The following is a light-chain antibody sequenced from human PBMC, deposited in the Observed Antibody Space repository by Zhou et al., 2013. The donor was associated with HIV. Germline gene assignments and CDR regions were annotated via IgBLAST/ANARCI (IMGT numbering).Light chain of an antibody. Sequence: EIVLTQSPATLSLSPGERATLSCRASQSVNNYLAWYQHKPGQAPRLLIYDASNRATGIPARFSGSGSGTDFTLTISRLEPEDFAVYYCQHRRHWRYTFGQGTKLEIK. CDR3: QHRRHWRYT. J-gene: IGKJ2*01. V-gene: IGKV3-11*01. CDR1: QSVNNY. CDR2: DAS.